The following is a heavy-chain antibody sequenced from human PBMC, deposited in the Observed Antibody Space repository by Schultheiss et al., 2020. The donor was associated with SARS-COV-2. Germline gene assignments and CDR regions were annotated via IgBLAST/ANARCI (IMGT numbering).Heavy chain of an antibody. CDR3: AKEILSRGYSGSYLDAFDI. V-gene: IGHV3-30*12. Sequence: GGSLRLSCAASGFTFSSYSMNWVRQAPGKGLEWVAVISYDGSNKYYADSVKGRFTISRDNSKNTLYLQMNSLRAEDTAVYYCAKEILSRGYSGSYLDAFDIWGQGTMVTVSS. D-gene: IGHD1-26*01. J-gene: IGHJ3*02. CDR2: ISYDGSNK. CDR1: GFTFSSYS.